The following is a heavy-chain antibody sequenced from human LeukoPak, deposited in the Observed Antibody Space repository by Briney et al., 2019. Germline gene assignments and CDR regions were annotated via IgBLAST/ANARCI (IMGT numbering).Heavy chain of an antibody. CDR1: GFTFSSYA. J-gene: IGHJ4*02. Sequence: GGSLGLSCAASGFTFSSYAMHWVRQAPGKGLEWVAVISYDGSNKYYADSVKGRFTISRDNSKNTLYLQMNSLRAEDTAVYYCARAGSSSSLDYWGQGTLVTVSS. CDR3: ARAGSSSSLDY. CDR2: ISYDGSNK. V-gene: IGHV3-30*01. D-gene: IGHD6-6*01.